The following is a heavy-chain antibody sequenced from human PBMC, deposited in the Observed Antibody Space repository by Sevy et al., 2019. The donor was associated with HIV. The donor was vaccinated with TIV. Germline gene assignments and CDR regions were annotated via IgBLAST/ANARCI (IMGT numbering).Heavy chain of an antibody. Sequence: GGSLRLSCAASGFTFDDFAMHWVRQVPGKGLEWVSGLNWDSGSVAYADSVKGRFTISRDNAKNALFLQMNSLRAEDTALYYCAKDIGATGIAVVANWCQGIQVTVSS. D-gene: IGHD6-19*01. CDR3: AKDIGATGIAVVAN. J-gene: IGHJ4*02. V-gene: IGHV3-9*01. CDR2: LNWDSGSV. CDR1: GFTFDDFA.